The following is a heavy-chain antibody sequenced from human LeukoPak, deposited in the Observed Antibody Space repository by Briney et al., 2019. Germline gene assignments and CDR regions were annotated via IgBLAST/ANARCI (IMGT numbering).Heavy chain of an antibody. V-gene: IGHV4-59*01. D-gene: IGHD5-18*01. CDR1: GGSISTYY. J-gene: IGHJ3*02. CDR2: IDYRGST. Sequence: SETLSLTCTVSGGSISTYYWSWIRQPPGQGREWIAYIDYRGSTTYNPSLSSRVTISVATSRTQFPLKLYSVTAADTAAYYCERSRSGYSYDHAAFEIWGQGTMVTVSS. CDR3: ERSRSGYSYDHAAFEI.